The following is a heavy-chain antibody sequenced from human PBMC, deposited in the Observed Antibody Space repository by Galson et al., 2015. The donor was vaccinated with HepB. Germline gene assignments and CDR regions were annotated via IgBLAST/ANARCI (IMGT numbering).Heavy chain of an antibody. D-gene: IGHD6-19*01. V-gene: IGHV6-1*01. J-gene: IGHJ4*02. Sequence: CAISGDSVSSNSAAWNWIRQSPSRGLEWLGRTYYRSKWYNDYAVSVKSRITINPDTSKNQFSLQLNSVTPEDTAVYYCARGAAIAVAVESYFDYWGQGTLVTVSS. CDR3: ARGAAIAVAVESYFDY. CDR1: GDSVSSNSAA. CDR2: TYYRSKWYN.